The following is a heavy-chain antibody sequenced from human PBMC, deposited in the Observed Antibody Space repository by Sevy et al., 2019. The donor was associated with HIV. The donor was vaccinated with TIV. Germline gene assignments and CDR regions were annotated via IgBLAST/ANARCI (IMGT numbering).Heavy chain of an antibody. J-gene: IGHJ5*02. CDR2: ISSSSSYI. V-gene: IGHV3-21*01. CDR1: GFTFSSYS. CDR3: ARCSGSSCYRNWFDP. Sequence: GGSLRLSCAASGFTFSSYSMNWVRQAPGKGLEWVSSISSSSSYIYYADSVKGRFTISRDNAKNSLYLQMNSLRAEDTAVYYCARCSGSSCYRNWFDPWGQGTLVSVSS. D-gene: IGHD2-15*01.